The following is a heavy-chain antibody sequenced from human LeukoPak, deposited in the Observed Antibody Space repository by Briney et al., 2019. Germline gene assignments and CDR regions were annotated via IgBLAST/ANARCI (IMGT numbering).Heavy chain of an antibody. D-gene: IGHD2-15*01. Sequence: PGGSLRLSCAASGFTFSSYGMHWVRQAPGKGLEWVAVISYDGSNKYYADSVKGRFTISRDNSKNTLYLQMNSLRAEDTAMYYCASQMVAASSYWGQGTLVTVSS. CDR1: GFTFSSYG. CDR2: ISYDGSNK. V-gene: IGHV3-30*03. J-gene: IGHJ4*02. CDR3: ASQMVAASSY.